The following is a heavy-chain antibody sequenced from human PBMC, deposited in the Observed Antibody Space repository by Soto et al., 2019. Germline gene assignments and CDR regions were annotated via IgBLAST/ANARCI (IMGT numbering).Heavy chain of an antibody. V-gene: IGHV3-21*06. J-gene: IGHJ4*02. CDR1: GFTFTRYN. Sequence: PGGSLRLSCAASGFTFTRYNMNWVRQAPGKGLEWVSYISGSSSSIYYADSVKGRFTISRDNAKNSLYLQMNSLRAEDTAVYYCAREPYRSSWEDGSGYWGQGALVSVAS. CDR3: AREPYRSSWEDGSGY. CDR2: ISGSSSSI. D-gene: IGHD6-13*01.